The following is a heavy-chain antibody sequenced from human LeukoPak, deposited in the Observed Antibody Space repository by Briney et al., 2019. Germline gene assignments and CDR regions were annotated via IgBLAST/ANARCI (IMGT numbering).Heavy chain of an antibody. CDR1: GYTFTSYA. V-gene: IGHV1-2*02. CDR3: ARDESSGYDSKSQGFDY. CDR2: ITPSGGT. J-gene: IGHJ4*02. D-gene: IGHD5-12*01. Sequence: ASVKVSCKASGYTFTSYAIHWVRQAPGQGLEWMGWITPSGGTNYPQKFQGRVTMTRDTSISTAYMELSRLRSDDTAVYYCARDESSGYDSKSQGFDYWGQGTLVTVSS.